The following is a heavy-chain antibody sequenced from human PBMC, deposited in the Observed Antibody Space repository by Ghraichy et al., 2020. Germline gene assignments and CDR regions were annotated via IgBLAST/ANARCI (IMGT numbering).Heavy chain of an antibody. D-gene: IGHD1-14*01. CDR3: AKDHGTEGFDY. J-gene: IGHJ4*02. Sequence: GGSLRLSCAASGFTFRYYAMSWVRQAPGKGLEWISAISGSGGDTYYADSVKGRFTISRDNSKDSVSLQMNSLRAEDTAVYYCAKDHGTEGFDYWCQVTLVSVAS. CDR1: GFTFRYYA. CDR2: ISGSGGDT. V-gene: IGHV3-23*01.